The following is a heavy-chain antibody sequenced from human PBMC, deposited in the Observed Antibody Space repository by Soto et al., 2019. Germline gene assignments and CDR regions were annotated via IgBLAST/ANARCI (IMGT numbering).Heavy chain of an antibody. CDR3: ARSLAEGYCTITGCYTRPLYGMDV. CDR1: GYPFSGYY. J-gene: IGHJ6*01. Sequence: ASVKVSCKASGYPFSGYYIHWLRQAPGQGLEWTGRLNPNSGGTNYAQKFQGRVTVTRDTPTSTAYMELSRLTSDDTAVYYCARSLAEGYCTITGCYTRPLYGMDVWGQGTTVTVSS. CDR2: LNPNSGGT. V-gene: IGHV1-2*02. D-gene: IGHD2-2*02.